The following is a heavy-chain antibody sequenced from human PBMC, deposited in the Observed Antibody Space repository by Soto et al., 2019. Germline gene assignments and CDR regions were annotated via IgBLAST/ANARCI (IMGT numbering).Heavy chain of an antibody. CDR2: ISGTASRT. Sequence: GGSLRLSCAASGFSPTTTALSWVRQPPGKGLEWVTTISGTASRTYYVDSVKGRFFISRDNSKNTVTLQMNNLTLDDTAVYYCATSFRYFDNWGQGTRVTVSS. D-gene: IGHD3-9*01. V-gene: IGHV3-23*01. J-gene: IGHJ4*02. CDR3: ATSFRYFDN. CDR1: GFSPTTTA.